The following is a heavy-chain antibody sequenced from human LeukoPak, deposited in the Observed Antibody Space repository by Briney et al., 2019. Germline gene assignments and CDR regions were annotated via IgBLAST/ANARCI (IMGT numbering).Heavy chain of an antibody. D-gene: IGHD5-18*01. CDR2: INAGNGNT. CDR1: GYTFTSYA. J-gene: IGHJ6*02. Sequence: ASVKVSCKASGYTFTSYAMHWVRQAPGQRLEWMGWINAGNGNTKYSQKFQGRVTITRDTSASTAYMELSSLRSEDTAVYYCARVYVGDSYGPPKGYYYYGMDVWGQGTTVTVSS. CDR3: ARVYVGDSYGPPKGYYYYGMDV. V-gene: IGHV1-3*01.